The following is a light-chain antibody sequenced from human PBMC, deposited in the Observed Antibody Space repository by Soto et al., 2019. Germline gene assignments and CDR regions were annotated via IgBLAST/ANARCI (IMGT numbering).Light chain of an antibody. CDR3: QQYGTSPRT. CDR1: QSVPSKY. V-gene: IGKV3-20*01. Sequence: EIVLTQPPGTLSLSPGERATLSCRASQSVPSKYLAWYQQNPGQAPRLLIYGASNRATGIPDKFSGSGSGTDFTLTISRLEPEDFAVYYCQQYGTSPRTFGQGTKVDIK. CDR2: GAS. J-gene: IGKJ1*01.